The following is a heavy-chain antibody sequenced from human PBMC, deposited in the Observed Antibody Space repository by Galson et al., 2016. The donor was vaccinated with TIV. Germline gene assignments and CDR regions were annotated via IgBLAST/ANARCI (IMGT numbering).Heavy chain of an antibody. Sequence: TLSLTCAVYDGSLSGHYWSWIRQSPGKGLEWIGEINHRGGNNYNPSLKSRVIISVDTSKNQFSLKLMSVTAADTAVFYCARHSTSGFPGIQVAARRRPFDIWGQGTMVTVSS. D-gene: IGHD6-19*01. CDR1: DGSLSGHY. CDR2: INHRGGN. V-gene: IGHV4-34*01. J-gene: IGHJ3*02. CDR3: ARHSTSGFPGIQVAARRRPFDI.